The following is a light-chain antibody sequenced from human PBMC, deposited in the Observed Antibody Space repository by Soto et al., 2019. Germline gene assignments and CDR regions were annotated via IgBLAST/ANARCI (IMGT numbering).Light chain of an antibody. Sequence: QSVLTQPPSASGSPGQSVTISCTGTSSDVGDYNHVSWYQQHPGKAPKLLIYEVSKRPSGVPDRFSGSKSGNTASLTVSGLQAEDEADYYCSSYAGSTNCYVFGTAPKGTVL. J-gene: IGLJ1*01. CDR1: SSDVGDYNH. CDR2: EVS. V-gene: IGLV2-8*01. CDR3: SSYAGSTNCYV.